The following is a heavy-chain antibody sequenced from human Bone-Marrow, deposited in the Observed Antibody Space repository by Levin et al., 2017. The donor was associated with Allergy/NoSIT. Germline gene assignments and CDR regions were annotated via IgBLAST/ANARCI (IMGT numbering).Heavy chain of an antibody. V-gene: IGHV3-15*01. CDR3: ATEYGICSSSTCYFDY. Sequence: GGSLRLSCAASGFTFSNAWMSWVRQAPGKGLEWVGRIKSKTDGGTTDYAAPVKGRFAISRDDSKNTLYLQMNSLKTEDTAVYYCATEYGICSSSTCYFDYWGQGTLVTVSS. CDR2: IKSKTDGGTT. CDR1: GFTFSNAW. D-gene: IGHD2-2*01. J-gene: IGHJ4*02.